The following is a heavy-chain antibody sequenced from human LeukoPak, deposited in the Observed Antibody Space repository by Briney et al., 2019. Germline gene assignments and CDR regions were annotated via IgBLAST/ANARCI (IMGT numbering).Heavy chain of an antibody. CDR3: ARVRRVVTANDAFDI. J-gene: IGHJ3*02. CDR2: INPSGGST. Sequence: ASVKVSCKASGYTFTSYYMHWVRQAPGQGLEWMGIINPSGGSTSYAQKFQGRDTMTRDTSTSTVYMELSSLRSEDTAVYYCARVRRVVTANDAFDIWGQGTMVTVSS. V-gene: IGHV1-46*01. CDR1: GYTFTSYY. D-gene: IGHD2-21*02.